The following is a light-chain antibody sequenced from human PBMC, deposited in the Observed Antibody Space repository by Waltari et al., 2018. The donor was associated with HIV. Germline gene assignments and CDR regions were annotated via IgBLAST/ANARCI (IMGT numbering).Light chain of an antibody. J-gene: IGLJ3*02. V-gene: IGLV1-40*01. CDR3: QSFDNSLGGRV. Sequence: QSVLTQPPSVSGAPGQRVTLSCAGTSSNIGAGYDVHWYQQLPETAPRLLIFGNTHRPSGVPDRFSASKSATSASLAITGLQAEDEADYYCQSFDNSLGGRVFGGGTKLTVL. CDR2: GNT. CDR1: SSNIGAGYD.